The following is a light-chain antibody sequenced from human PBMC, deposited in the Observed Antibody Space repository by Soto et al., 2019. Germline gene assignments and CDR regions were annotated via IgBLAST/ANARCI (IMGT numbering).Light chain of an antibody. CDR3: HRSKSYSRT. J-gene: IGKJ4*01. CDR1: QGISSA. V-gene: IGKV1-13*02. Sequence: AIQLTQSPSSLSASVGDRVTITCRASQGISSALAWYQQKPGKAPNLLIHDAFRLERGVPSRFSGSGSGTYITLSNSSLQPEYCATYYCHRSKSYSRTFGGGTKVDIK. CDR2: DAF.